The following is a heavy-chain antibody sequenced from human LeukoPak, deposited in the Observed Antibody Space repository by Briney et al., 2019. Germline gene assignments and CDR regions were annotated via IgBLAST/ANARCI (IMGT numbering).Heavy chain of an antibody. CDR3: ARGSVGTPPPFDY. CDR2: ISYDGSSK. D-gene: IGHD1-7*01. V-gene: IGHV3-30-3*01. CDR1: GFTFSSYA. Sequence: QSGGSLRLSCAASGFTFSSYAIHWVRQAPGKGLDWVALISYDGSSKYYADSVKGRLTISRDSSTLYLQMNSLRTEDTAVYYCARGSVGTPPPFDYWGQGTLVTVSS. J-gene: IGHJ4*02.